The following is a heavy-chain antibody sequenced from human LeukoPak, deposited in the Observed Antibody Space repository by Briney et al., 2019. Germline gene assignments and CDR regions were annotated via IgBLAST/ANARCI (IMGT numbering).Heavy chain of an antibody. CDR3: ASFSWGSGSYNQEAIWSWFDP. CDR2: ISYSWNT. D-gene: IGHD3-10*01. Sequence: SETLSLTCTVSGGSISSYYWSWIRQPPGKGLEWIGYISYSWNTNYNPSLKSRVTISVDTSKNQFSLKLSSVTAADTAVYYCASFSWGSGSYNQEAIWSWFDPWGQGTLVTVSS. V-gene: IGHV4-59*08. J-gene: IGHJ5*02. CDR1: GGSISSYY.